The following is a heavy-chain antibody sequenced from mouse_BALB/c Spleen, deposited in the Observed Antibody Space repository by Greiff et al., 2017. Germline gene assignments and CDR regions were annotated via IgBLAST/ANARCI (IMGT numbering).Heavy chain of an antibody. J-gene: IGHJ2*01. CDR1: GFTFSSFG. CDR3: ARSGSIPYYFDY. D-gene: IGHD1-1*01. CDR2: ISSGSSTI. Sequence: EVHLVESGGGLVQPGGSRKLSCAASGFTFSSFGMHWVRQAPEKGLEWVAYISSGSSTIYYADTVKGRFTISRDNPKNTLFLQMTSLRSEDTAMYYCARSGSIPYYFDYWGQGTTLTVSS. V-gene: IGHV5-17*02.